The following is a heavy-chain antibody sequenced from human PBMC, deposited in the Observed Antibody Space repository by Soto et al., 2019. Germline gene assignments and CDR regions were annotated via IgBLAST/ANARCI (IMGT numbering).Heavy chain of an antibody. V-gene: IGHV1-24*01. D-gene: IGHD3-3*01. Sequence: ASVKVSCKVSGYTLTELSMHWVRQAPGKGLEWMGGFDPEDGETIYAQKFQGRVTMTEDTSTDTAYMALSSLRSEDTAVYYCAKGRIPPILGVVHGILRWLDPWGQGTPVTVS. CDR2: FDPEDGET. J-gene: IGHJ5*02. CDR3: AKGRIPPILGVVHGILRWLDP. CDR1: GYTLTELS.